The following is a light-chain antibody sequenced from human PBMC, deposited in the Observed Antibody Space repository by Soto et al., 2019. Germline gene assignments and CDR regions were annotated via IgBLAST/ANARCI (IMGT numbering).Light chain of an antibody. V-gene: IGLV2-23*01. CDR1: SSDVGSYNL. CDR2: EGS. CDR3: CSYAGSSTLV. Sequence: QSALTQPASVSGSPGQSITISCTGTSSDVGSYNLVSWYQQHPGKAPKLMIYEGSKRPSGVSNRFSGSKSGNTASLTISGLQAEDEADYYCCSYAGSSTLVFGGGTKLNV. J-gene: IGLJ2*01.